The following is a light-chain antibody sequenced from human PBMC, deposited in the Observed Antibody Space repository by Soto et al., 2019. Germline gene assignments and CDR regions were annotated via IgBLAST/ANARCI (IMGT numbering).Light chain of an antibody. CDR2: GAS. J-gene: IGKJ1*01. CDR1: QSVSNY. V-gene: IGKV3-20*01. Sequence: EIVLMQSPCTLSLSPGERATLSCRASQSVSNYLAWYQRKPGQAPRLLIYGASSRATGIPDRFSGSGSGTDFTLTISRLEPEDFAVYYCHQYGGSPQTFGQGTKV. CDR3: HQYGGSPQT.